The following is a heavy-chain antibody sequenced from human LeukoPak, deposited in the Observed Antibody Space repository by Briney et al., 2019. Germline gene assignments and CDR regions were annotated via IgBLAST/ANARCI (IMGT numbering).Heavy chain of an antibody. D-gene: IGHD2-2*01. CDR1: GGSISSGSYY. CDR3: ATTRVVPAAIVN. V-gene: IGHV4-61*02. J-gene: IGHJ4*02. Sequence: PSQTLSLTCTVSGGSISSGSYYWSWIRQPAGKGLEWIGRIYTSGSTNYNPSLKSRVTISVDTSNNQFSLKLSSVTAADTAVYYCATTRVVPAAIVNWGQGTLVTVSS. CDR2: IYTSGST.